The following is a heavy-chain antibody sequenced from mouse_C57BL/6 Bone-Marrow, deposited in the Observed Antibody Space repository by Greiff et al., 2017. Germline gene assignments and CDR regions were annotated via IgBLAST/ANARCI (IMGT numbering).Heavy chain of an antibody. CDR2: FFPGSGSI. CDR3: TRHGDRRIGYDGSSPYFSY. J-gene: IGHJ2*01. CDR1: GYTFTEYT. D-gene: IGHD1-1*01. V-gene: IGHV1-62-2*01. Sequence: QVQLQQSGAELVKSGASVKLSCKASGYTFTEYTIHWVKQRSGQGLERIGWFFPGSGSIKYNEKFKDKATLTADKSFSIVYVGLSRLTSEGSAVYFCTRHGDRRIGYDGSSPYFSYWGRGGTLTVSS.